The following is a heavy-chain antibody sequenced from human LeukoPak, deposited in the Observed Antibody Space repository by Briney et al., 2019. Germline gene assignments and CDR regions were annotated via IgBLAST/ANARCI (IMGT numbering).Heavy chain of an antibody. CDR3: ARGYCSGGSCYSVNY. CDR1: GYTFTGYY. CDR2: INPTSGGT. D-gene: IGHD2-15*01. Sequence: ASVKVSCKASGYTFTGYYMHWVRQAPGQGLEWMGWINPTSGGTNYAQKSQGRVTMTRDTSISTAYMELSRLRSDDTAVYYCARGYCSGGSCYSVNYWGQGTLVTVSS. J-gene: IGHJ4*02. V-gene: IGHV1-2*02.